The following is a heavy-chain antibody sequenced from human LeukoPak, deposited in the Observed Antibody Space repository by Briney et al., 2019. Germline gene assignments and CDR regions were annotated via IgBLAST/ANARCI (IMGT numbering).Heavy chain of an antibody. Sequence: GGSLRLSCAASGFTFSSYWMSWVRQAPGKGLEWVANIKQDGSEKYYVDSVKGRFTISRDDAKNSLYLQMNSLRAEDTAVYYCARGHDFWSGSPENDYWGQGTLVTVSS. D-gene: IGHD3-3*01. J-gene: IGHJ4*02. CDR1: GFTFSSYW. CDR3: ARGHDFWSGSPENDY. CDR2: IKQDGSEK. V-gene: IGHV3-7*01.